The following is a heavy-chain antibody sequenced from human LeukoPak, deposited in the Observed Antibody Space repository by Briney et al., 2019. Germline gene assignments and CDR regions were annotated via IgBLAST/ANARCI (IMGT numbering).Heavy chain of an antibody. D-gene: IGHD4/OR15-4a*01. CDR3: AREFGAHGAFDI. CDR1: GGTFSSYA. Sequence: ASVKVSCKASGGTFSSYAISWVRQAPGQGLEWMGGIIPIFGTANYALKFQGRVTITTDESTSTAYMELSSLRSEDTAVYYCAREFGAHGAFDIWGQGTMVTVSS. CDR2: IIPIFGTA. V-gene: IGHV1-69*05. J-gene: IGHJ3*02.